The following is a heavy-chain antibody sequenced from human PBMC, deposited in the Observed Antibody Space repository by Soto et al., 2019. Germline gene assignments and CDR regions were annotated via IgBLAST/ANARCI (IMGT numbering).Heavy chain of an antibody. CDR1: GYTFTSFG. D-gene: IGHD3-10*01. V-gene: IGHV1-18*01. Sequence: ASVKVSCKASGYTFTSFGISWVRQAPGQGLEWMGWISAYNGNTNYAQKLQGRVTMTTDTSTSTAYMELRSLRSDDTAVYYCARDSGSGSYYDWFDPWGQGTLVTVSS. CDR3: ARDSGSGSYYDWFDP. J-gene: IGHJ5*02. CDR2: ISAYNGNT.